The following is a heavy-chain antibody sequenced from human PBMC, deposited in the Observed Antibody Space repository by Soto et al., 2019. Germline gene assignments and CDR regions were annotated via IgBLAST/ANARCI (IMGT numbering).Heavy chain of an antibody. J-gene: IGHJ6*02. V-gene: IGHV3-15*07. CDR2: IKSKTDGGTI. CDR3: VNSGYYHGVDV. Sequence: EVQLVESGGGLGKPGGSLRLSCEASGLTFTNAWMTWVRQAPGKGLEWVGRIKSKTDGGTIDYAAPVKGRFSISRDDSKNTLYLQMTSLKTEDKAVYYCVNSGYYHGVDVWGQGTTIIVSS. CDR1: GLTFTNAW. D-gene: IGHD1-20*01.